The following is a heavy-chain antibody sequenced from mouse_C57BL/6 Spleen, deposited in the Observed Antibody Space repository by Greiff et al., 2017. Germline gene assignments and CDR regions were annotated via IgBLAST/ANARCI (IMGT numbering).Heavy chain of an antibody. J-gene: IGHJ2*01. V-gene: IGHV5-4*01. CDR2: ISDGGSYT. CDR1: GFTFSSYA. CDR3: ARDRGYPYYFDY. D-gene: IGHD2-2*01. Sequence: EVQGVESGGGLVKPGGSLKLSCAASGFTFSSYAMSWVRQTPEKRLEWVATISDGGSYTYYPDNVKGRFTISRDNAKNHLYLQMSHLKSEDTAMYYCARDRGYPYYFDYWGQGTTLTVSS.